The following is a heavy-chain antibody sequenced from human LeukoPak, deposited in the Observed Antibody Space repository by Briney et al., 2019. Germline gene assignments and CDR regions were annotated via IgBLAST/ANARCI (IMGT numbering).Heavy chain of an antibody. CDR1: GFTFSDYY. D-gene: IGHD1-26*01. J-gene: IGHJ4*02. CDR3: ARASAVGAINY. CDR2: IKQDGSEK. Sequence: GGSLRLSCAASGFTFSDYYMSWIRQAPGKGLEWVANIKQDGSEKYYVDSVKGRFTISRDNAKNSLYLQMNSLRAEDTAVYYCARASAVGAINYWGQGTLVTVSS. V-gene: IGHV3-7*01.